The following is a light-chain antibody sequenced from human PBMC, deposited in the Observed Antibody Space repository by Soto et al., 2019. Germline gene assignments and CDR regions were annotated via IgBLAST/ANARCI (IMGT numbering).Light chain of an antibody. Sequence: QSALTQPASVSGSPGQSITISCTGTSSDIGGYNYVSWYQQHLGKAPKLMIYDVSNRPSGVSNRFSGSKSGNTASLTISGLQAEDEADYYCSSYTSSSSLFGGGTKVTVL. CDR3: SSYTSSSSL. CDR1: SSDIGGYNY. J-gene: IGLJ2*01. V-gene: IGLV2-14*03. CDR2: DVS.